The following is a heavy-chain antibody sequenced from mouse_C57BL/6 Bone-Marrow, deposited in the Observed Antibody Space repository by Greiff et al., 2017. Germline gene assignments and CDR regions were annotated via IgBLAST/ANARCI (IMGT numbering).Heavy chain of an antibody. V-gene: IGHV1-63*01. D-gene: IGHD1-1*01. Sequence: VQLQQSGAELVRPGTSVKMSCKASGYTFTNYWIGWAKQRPGHGLEWIGDIYPGGGYTNYNEKFKGKATLTADKSSSTAYMQFSSLTSEDSAIYYCASRRRGYGSSFDYWGQGTTLTVSS. CDR3: ASRRRGYGSSFDY. CDR1: GYTFTNYW. J-gene: IGHJ2*01. CDR2: IYPGGGYT.